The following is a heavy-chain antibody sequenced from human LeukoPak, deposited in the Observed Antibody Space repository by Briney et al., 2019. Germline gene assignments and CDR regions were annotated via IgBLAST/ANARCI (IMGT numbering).Heavy chain of an antibody. Sequence: GGSLRLSCAASGFTFSSYSMNWVRQAPGKGLEWVSSISSSSSYIYYADSVKGRFTISRDNSKNTLYLQMNSLRAEDTALYFCAKPPPPYSSSSFYFDFWGQGTLVTVSS. J-gene: IGHJ4*02. V-gene: IGHV3-21*04. CDR1: GFTFSSYS. CDR2: ISSSSSYI. CDR3: AKPPPPYSSSSFYFDF. D-gene: IGHD6-13*01.